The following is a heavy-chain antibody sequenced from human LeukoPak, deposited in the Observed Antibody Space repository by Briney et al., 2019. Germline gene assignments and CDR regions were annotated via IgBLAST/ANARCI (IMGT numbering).Heavy chain of an antibody. D-gene: IGHD4-17*01. Sequence: ASVKVSCKASGYTFTGYYMRWVRQAPGQGLEWMGWINPNSGGRNYAPKFQGRVTMTRDTSISTAYMELSRLRSDDTALYYCAKGQATVTTSFDYWGQGTLVTVSS. J-gene: IGHJ4*02. CDR2: INPNSGGR. CDR1: GYTFTGYY. V-gene: IGHV1-2*02. CDR3: AKGQATVTTSFDY.